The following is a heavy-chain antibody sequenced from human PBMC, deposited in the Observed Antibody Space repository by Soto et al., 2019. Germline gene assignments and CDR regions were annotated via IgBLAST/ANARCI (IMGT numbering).Heavy chain of an antibody. D-gene: IGHD3-3*01. CDR1: GFSLSTSGVG. CDR2: IYWDDDK. J-gene: IGHJ5*02. CDR3: SHRLYNNFWSLAWFDP. Sequence: QITLKESGPTLVKPTQTLTLTCTFSGFSLSTSGVGVGWIRQPPGKALEWLALIYWDDDKRYSPSLKSRLTITKDTSKNQVVLTMTNMDPVDTATYYCSHRLYNNFWSLAWFDPWGQGTLVTVSS. V-gene: IGHV2-5*02.